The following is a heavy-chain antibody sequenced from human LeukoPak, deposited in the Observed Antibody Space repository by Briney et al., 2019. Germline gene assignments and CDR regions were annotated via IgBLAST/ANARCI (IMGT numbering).Heavy chain of an antibody. J-gene: IGHJ6*02. V-gene: IGHV3-74*01. Sequence: GGSLRLSCAASGLTFSNYWMHWVRQAPGERLVWVSHIKTDGSTTTYADSVKGRFTISRDNAKNTLFLQMSSLTAEDTAVYYCARGGYCSGGSCYGTDYGMDVWGQGTTVTVSS. CDR1: GLTFSNYW. CDR3: ARGGYCSGGSCYGTDYGMDV. D-gene: IGHD2-15*01. CDR2: IKTDGSTT.